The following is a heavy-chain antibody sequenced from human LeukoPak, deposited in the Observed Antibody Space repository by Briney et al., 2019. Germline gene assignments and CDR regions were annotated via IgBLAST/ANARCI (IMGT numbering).Heavy chain of an antibody. D-gene: IGHD1-26*01. Sequence: PSETLSLTCAISGGSITSSNWWTWVRQPPGKGLEWVGEIYLRGNTNYNPSLESRVSISVDESKTQLSLRLESVTAADTAVYYCAKDWGVGATLPYYFDYWGQGTLVTVSS. V-gene: IGHV4-4*02. J-gene: IGHJ4*02. CDR3: AKDWGVGATLPYYFDY. CDR2: IYLRGNT. CDR1: GGSITSSNW.